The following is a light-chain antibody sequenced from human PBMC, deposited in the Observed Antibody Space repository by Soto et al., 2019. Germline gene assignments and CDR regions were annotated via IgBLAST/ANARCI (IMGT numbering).Light chain of an antibody. CDR1: QDIRKY. CDR3: QQYSDWRPQ. V-gene: IGKV1-33*01. Sequence: DIQMTQSPSSLSASVGDRVTVTCQASQDIRKYLSWYQQKPGKVPKLLIYDASNLETGVPSRFSGSGSGTDFIFTISSLQPEDFATYYCQQYSDWRPQFGQGTKVDI. CDR2: DAS. J-gene: IGKJ1*01.